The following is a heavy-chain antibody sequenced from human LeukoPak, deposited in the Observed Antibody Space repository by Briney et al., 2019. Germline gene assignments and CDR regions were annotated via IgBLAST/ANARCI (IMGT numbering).Heavy chain of an antibody. J-gene: IGHJ4*02. V-gene: IGHV4-34*01. D-gene: IGHD1-26*01. CDR1: GGSFSGYY. CDR2: INHSGST. Sequence: SETLSLTCAVYGGSFSGYYWSWIRQPPGKGLEWIGEINHSGSTNYNPSLKSRVTISVDTSKNQFSLKLSSVTAADTAVYYCAGQSGHYYFDYWGQGTLVTVSS. CDR3: AGQSGHYYFDY.